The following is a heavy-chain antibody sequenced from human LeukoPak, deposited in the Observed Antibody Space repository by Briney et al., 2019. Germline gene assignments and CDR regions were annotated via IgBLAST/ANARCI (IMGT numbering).Heavy chain of an antibody. J-gene: IGHJ4*02. CDR2: ITSSSSGTI. CDR3: ARDPEDYFDY. Sequence: GGSLRLSCAASGFTFNTYNMNWVRQAPGQGLEWVSSITSSSSGTIYYADSVKGRFTISRDNAKNSLYLQMNSLRADDTAVYYCARDPEDYFDYWGQGTLVTVSS. V-gene: IGHV3-48*01. CDR1: GFTFNTYN.